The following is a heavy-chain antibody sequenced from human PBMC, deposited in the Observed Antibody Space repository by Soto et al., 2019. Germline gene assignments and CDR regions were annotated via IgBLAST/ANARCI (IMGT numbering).Heavy chain of an antibody. J-gene: IGHJ4*02. V-gene: IGHV3-23*01. CDR2: ISGSGGTT. CDR3: AKYGRDSSAWKADY. Sequence: EVELLESGGGLVQPGGSLRLSCAASGFTFSSFSMTWVRQAPGKGLEWVLAISGSGGTTYYADSVKDRFTISRDNSKSTLFLQMHSLRAEDTAVYYCAKYGRDSSAWKADYWGQGTLVTVSS. D-gene: IGHD6-19*01. CDR1: GFTFSSFS.